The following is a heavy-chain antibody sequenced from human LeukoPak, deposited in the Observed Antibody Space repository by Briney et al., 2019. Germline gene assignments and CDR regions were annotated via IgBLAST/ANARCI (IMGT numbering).Heavy chain of an antibody. J-gene: IGHJ4*01. D-gene: IGHD1-7*01. V-gene: IGHV1-2*02. CDR3: ARDDRGNYVLLDY. CDR1: GYTFTGYY. CDR2: INPNSGGT. Sequence: GASVKVSCKASGYTFTGYYMHWVRQAPGQGLEWMGWINPNSGGTNYAQKFQGRVTMTRDTSISTAYMELSRLRSDDTAVYYCARDDRGNYVLLDYWGQGTLVTVSS.